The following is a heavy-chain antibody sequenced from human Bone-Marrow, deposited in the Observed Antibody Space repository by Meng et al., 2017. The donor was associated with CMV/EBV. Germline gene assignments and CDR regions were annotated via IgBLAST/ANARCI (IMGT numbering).Heavy chain of an antibody. D-gene: IGHD6-19*01. V-gene: IGHV4-39*07. Sequence: GSLRLSCTVSGGSISSSSYYWGWIRQPPGKGLEWIGSIYYSGSTYYNPSLKSRVTISVDTSKNQFSLKLSSVTAADTAVYYCARSPGIAVAGPRPYYFDYWGQGTLVTVSS. CDR2: IYYSGST. J-gene: IGHJ4*02. CDR3: ARSPGIAVAGPRPYYFDY. CDR1: GGSISSSSYY.